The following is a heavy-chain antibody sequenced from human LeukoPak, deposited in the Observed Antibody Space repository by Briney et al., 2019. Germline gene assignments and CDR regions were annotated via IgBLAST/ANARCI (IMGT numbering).Heavy chain of an antibody. CDR3: AKAPVTTCRGAFCYPFDY. CDR1: GFTFSDYY. Sequence: GGSLRLSCATSGFTFSDYYMSWIRQAPGKGLEWVSYISSSGSPIYYADSVKGRFTISRDNSKNTLYLQMNRLRPEDAAVYYCAKAPVTTCRGAFCYPFDYWGLGTLVTVSS. CDR2: ISSSGSPI. D-gene: IGHD2-15*01. V-gene: IGHV3-11*01. J-gene: IGHJ4*02.